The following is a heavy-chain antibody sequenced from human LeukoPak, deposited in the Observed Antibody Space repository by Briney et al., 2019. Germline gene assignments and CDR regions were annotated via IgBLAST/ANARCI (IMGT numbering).Heavy chain of an antibody. J-gene: IGHJ5*02. D-gene: IGHD3-3*02. Sequence: ASVKVSCKASGYTFSTYDLIWVRQATGQGLEWMGWMSPNSGNTGYAQKFQGRVTMTRNTSISTAYMELSSLRSEDTAVYYCAKAIFRVAWFDPWGQGTLVTVSS. CDR1: GYTFSTYD. V-gene: IGHV1-8*01. CDR3: AKAIFRVAWFDP. CDR2: MSPNSGNT.